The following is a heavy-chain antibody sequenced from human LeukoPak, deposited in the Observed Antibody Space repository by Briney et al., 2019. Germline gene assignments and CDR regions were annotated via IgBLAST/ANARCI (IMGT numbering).Heavy chain of an antibody. J-gene: IGHJ3*02. Sequence: GGSLRLSCAVSGFTFSSYWMSWVRQAPGKGLEWVANIKQDGSEKYYEDSVKGRFTISRDNAKNSLYLQMNSLRAEDTAVYYCARVGVVPAAPDAFDIWGQGTMVTVSS. CDR3: ARVGVVPAAPDAFDI. D-gene: IGHD2-2*01. V-gene: IGHV3-7*01. CDR1: GFTFSSYW. CDR2: IKQDGSEK.